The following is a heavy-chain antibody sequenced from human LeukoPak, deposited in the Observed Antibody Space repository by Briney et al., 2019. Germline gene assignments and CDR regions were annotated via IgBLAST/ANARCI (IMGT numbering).Heavy chain of an antibody. J-gene: IGHJ3*02. V-gene: IGHV4-31*03. D-gene: IGHD3-9*01. CDR1: GGSISSGGYY. Sequence: SETLSLTCTVSGGSISSGGYYWSWIRQHPGKGLEWIGYISYSGSTYYNPSLKSRVTISVDTSKNQFSLKLSSVTAADTAVYYCARVEMRTSRAYYDILTGYSHNDSFDIWGQGTMVTVSS. CDR3: ARVEMRTSRAYYDILTGYSHNDSFDI. CDR2: ISYSGST.